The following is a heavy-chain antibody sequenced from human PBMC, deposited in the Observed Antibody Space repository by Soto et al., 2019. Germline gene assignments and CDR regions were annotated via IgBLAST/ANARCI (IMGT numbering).Heavy chain of an antibody. Sequence: PGGSLRLSCAASGFTFSSYSMNWVRQAPGKGLEWVSSISSSSSYIYYADSVKGRFTISRDNAKNSLYLQMNSLRAEDTAVYYCARPRLHCSSTSCPHLDAFDIWGQGTMVTVSS. V-gene: IGHV3-21*01. CDR2: ISSSSSYI. D-gene: IGHD2-2*01. CDR3: ARPRLHCSSTSCPHLDAFDI. J-gene: IGHJ3*02. CDR1: GFTFSSYS.